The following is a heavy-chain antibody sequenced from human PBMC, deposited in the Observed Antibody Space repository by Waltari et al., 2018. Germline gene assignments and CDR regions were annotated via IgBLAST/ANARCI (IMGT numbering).Heavy chain of an antibody. D-gene: IGHD2-15*01. V-gene: IGHV1-69*16. Sequence: QVQLVQSGAEVKKPGSSVKVSCTATGGSFRSSSINWVRQVPGQGLEWMGGIIPTLGIADYAPKFQDRVTISADEFTRTAYMEVRSLLPEDTAVYYCARDGDYGGNAPSDYWGQGTLVTVSS. CDR3: ARDGDYGGNAPSDY. J-gene: IGHJ4*02. CDR1: GGSFRSSS. CDR2: IIPTLGIA.